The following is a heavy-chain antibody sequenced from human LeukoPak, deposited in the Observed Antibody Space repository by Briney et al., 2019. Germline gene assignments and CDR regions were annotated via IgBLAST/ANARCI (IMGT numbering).Heavy chain of an antibody. CDR1: GFILSDYW. CDR3: ARGPYSRDNFDY. Sequence: GGSLRLSCAASGFILSDYWMSWVRQAPGKGLEWVADIKQDGSEEYYVDSVKGRFTISRDNAKNSLFLQMNSLRAEDTAVYYCARGPYSRDNFDYWGQRTLVTVSS. CDR2: IKQDGSEE. D-gene: IGHD6-13*01. V-gene: IGHV3-7*03. J-gene: IGHJ4*02.